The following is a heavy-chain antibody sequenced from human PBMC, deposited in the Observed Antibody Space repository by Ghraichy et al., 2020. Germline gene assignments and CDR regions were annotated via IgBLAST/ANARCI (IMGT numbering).Heavy chain of an antibody. D-gene: IGHD3-10*01. J-gene: IGHJ4*02. CDR3: ARGRGYGSPGVFDY. V-gene: IGHV3-33*01. Sequence: LSLTCAAPGFSFSTYGMHWVRQAPGKGLEWVAVIWYDGSNKYYADSVKGRFTISRDDSKNTLFLQMNSLRAEDTAMYYCARGRGYGSPGVFDYWGQGTLVTVSS. CDR1: GFSFSTYG. CDR2: IWYDGSNK.